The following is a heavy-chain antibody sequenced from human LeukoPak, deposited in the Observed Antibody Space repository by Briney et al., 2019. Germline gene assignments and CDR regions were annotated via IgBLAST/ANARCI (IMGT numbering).Heavy chain of an antibody. CDR2: ITPIFGTA. CDR1: GYRFTNYA. D-gene: IGHD4-23*01. V-gene: IGHV1-69*05. CDR3: AGRRTTVVTPNYYYYYMDV. J-gene: IGHJ6*03. Sequence: SVKVSCKASGYRFTNYAMNWVRQAPGQGFEWMGGITPIFGTANYAQKFQGRVTITTDESTSTAYMELSSLRSEDTAVYYCAGRRTTVVTPNYYYYYMDVWGKGTTVTVSS.